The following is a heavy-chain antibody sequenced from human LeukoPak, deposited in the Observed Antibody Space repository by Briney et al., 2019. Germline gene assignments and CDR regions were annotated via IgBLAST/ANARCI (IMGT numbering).Heavy chain of an antibody. CDR3: ARHGYSSAWYAGGFDY. J-gene: IGHJ4*02. V-gene: IGHV4-59*08. CDR1: GGSITTYY. CDR2: IYNSGNT. Sequence: PSETLSLTCTVSGGSITTYYWTWIRQPPGKGLEWIGYIYNSGNTNYNPSLKSRVTISIDTSKNQFSLKLSSATAADTAVYYCARHGYSSAWYAGGFDYWGQGTLVSVSS. D-gene: IGHD6-19*01.